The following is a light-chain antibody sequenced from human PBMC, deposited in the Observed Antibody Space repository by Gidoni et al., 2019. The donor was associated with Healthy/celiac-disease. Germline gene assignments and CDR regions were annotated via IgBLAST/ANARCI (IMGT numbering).Light chain of an antibody. CDR2: WAS. V-gene: IGKV4-1*01. Sequence: TQSPDSLAVSLGERATNNCKSSQSVLYSSNNKNYLAWYQQKPGQPPKLLIYWASTRESGVPDRFSGSGSGTDFTLTISSLQAEDVAVYYCQQYYSTPRTFGQGTKVEIK. J-gene: IGKJ1*01. CDR1: QSVLYSSNNKNY. CDR3: QQYYSTPRT.